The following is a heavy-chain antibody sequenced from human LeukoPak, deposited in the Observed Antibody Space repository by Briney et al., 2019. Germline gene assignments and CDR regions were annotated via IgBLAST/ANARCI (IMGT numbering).Heavy chain of an antibody. CDR2: IYTSGST. J-gene: IGHJ5*02. CDR3: ARAVAAGTSGWFDP. Sequence: PSETLSLTCTVSGGSISSYYWSWIRQPAAKGLEWIGRIYTSGSTNYNPSLKSRVTMSVDTSKNQFSLKLSSVTAADTAVYYCARAVAAGTSGWFDPWGQGTLVTVSS. D-gene: IGHD6-13*01. V-gene: IGHV4-4*07. CDR1: GGSISSYY.